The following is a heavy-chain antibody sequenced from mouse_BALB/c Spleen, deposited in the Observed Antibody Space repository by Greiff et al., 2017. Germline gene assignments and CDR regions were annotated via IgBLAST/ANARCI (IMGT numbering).Heavy chain of an antibody. V-gene: IGHV3-2*02. D-gene: IGHD1-2*01. CDR3: GLYGVFAY. J-gene: IGHJ3*01. Sequence: EVKLMESGPGLMKPSQSLSLTCTVTGYSITSDYAWNWIRQFPGNKLEWMGYISYSGSTSYNPSLKSRISITRDTSKNQFFLQLNSVTTEDTATYYCGLYGVFAYWGQGTLVTVSA. CDR1: GYSITSDYA. CDR2: ISYSGST.